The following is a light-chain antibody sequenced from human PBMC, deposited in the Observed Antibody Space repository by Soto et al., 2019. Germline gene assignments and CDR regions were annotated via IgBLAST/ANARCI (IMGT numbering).Light chain of an antibody. J-gene: IGKJ1*01. CDR3: QPCASYWT. CDR1: QSISNY. CDR2: KAS. V-gene: IGKV1-5*03. Sequence: DIQLTQSPSTLSASVGDRVTITCRASQSISNYLAWYQQKPGKAPKVLIYKASSLESGVPSSFSGSGSGTEFTINISSLQPDDVATDHCQPCASYWTFGQGTKVEIK.